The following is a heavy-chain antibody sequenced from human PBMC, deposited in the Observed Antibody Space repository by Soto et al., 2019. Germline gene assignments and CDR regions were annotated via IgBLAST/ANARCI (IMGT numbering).Heavy chain of an antibody. Sequence: ASETLSLTCTVSGGSVSSGSYYWSWIRQPPGKGLEWIGYIYYSGSTNYNPSLKSRVTISVDTSKNQFSLKLSSVTAADTAVYYCARKLGAAAGYYYYYYYGMDVWGQGTTVTVSS. CDR2: IYYSGST. CDR3: ARKLGAAAGYYYYYYYGMDV. J-gene: IGHJ6*02. V-gene: IGHV4-61*01. D-gene: IGHD6-13*01. CDR1: GGSVSSGSYY.